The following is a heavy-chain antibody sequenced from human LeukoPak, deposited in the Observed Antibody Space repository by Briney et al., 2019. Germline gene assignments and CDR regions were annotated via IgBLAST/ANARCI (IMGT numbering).Heavy chain of an antibody. CDR1: GFTFSRYW. CDR3: ARDDYYSNAD. D-gene: IGHD3-22*01. V-gene: IGHV3-7*01. CDR2: IKEDGGEI. Sequence: PGGPLRLSCAASGFTFSRYWMSWVRQAPGKGLEWVANIKEDGGEIYYVDSVKGRFTISRDNTKNSLFLQMNSLRAEDTAVYYCARDDYYSNADWGQGTLVTVSS. J-gene: IGHJ4*02.